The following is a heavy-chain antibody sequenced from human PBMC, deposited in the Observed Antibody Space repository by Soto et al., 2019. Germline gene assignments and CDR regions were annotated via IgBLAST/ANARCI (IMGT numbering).Heavy chain of an antibody. CDR1: GGTFSSYA. D-gene: IGHD3-22*01. CDR2: IIPIFGTA. Sequence: GGSVKVSFKASGGTFSSYAISWLRQAPGQGLEWMGGIIPIFGTANYAQKFQGRVTITADKSTSTAYMELSSLRSEDTAVYYCAREAMIDHKIDYWGQGTLVTVSS. V-gene: IGHV1-69*06. J-gene: IGHJ4*02. CDR3: AREAMIDHKIDY.